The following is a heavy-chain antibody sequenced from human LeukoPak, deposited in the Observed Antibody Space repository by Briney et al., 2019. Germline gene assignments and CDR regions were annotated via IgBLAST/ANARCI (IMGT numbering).Heavy chain of an antibody. V-gene: IGHV1-2*02. D-gene: IGHD2-2*01. CDR3: ARDRKIVVVPAASNWFDP. CDR2: INPNSGGT. Sequence: GASVKVSCKASGYTFTGYYMHWVRQAPGQGLEWMGWINPNSGGTNYAQKFQGRVTMTRDTSISTAYMELSRLGSDDTAVYYCARDRKIVVVPAASNWFDPWGQGTLVTVSS. J-gene: IGHJ5*02. CDR1: GYTFTGYY.